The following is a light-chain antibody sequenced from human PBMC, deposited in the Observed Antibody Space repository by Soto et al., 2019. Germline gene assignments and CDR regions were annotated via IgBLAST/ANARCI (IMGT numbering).Light chain of an antibody. CDR2: EVT. V-gene: IGLV2-14*01. CDR1: SSDVGGYHY. J-gene: IGLJ3*02. CDR3: SSYTSSSTLVV. Sequence: QSALTQPASVSGSPGQSITISCTGTSSDVGGYHYVSWYQHNPGKAPKLMIYEVTNRPSGVSNRFSGSKSGNTASLTISGLQAEDEADYYCSSYTSSSTLVVFGGGTKLTVL.